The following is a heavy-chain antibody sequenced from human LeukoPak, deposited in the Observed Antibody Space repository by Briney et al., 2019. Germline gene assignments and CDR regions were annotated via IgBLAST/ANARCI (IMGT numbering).Heavy chain of an antibody. CDR2: IDPSDSYT. J-gene: IGHJ6*04. Sequence: GGSLRLSCAASGFTFSSYSMNWVRQMPGKGLEWMGRIDPSDSYTNYSPSFQGHVTISADKSISTAYLQWSSLKASDTAMYYCARHGYCSSTSCYAYYYGMDVWGKGTTVTVSS. D-gene: IGHD2-2*01. CDR1: GFTFSSYS. V-gene: IGHV5-10-1*01. CDR3: ARHGYCSSTSCYAYYYGMDV.